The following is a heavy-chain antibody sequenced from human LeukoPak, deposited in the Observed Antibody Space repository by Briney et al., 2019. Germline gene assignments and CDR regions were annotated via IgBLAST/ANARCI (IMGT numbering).Heavy chain of an antibody. CDR1: GYTFTGYY. J-gene: IGHJ6*02. CDR3: ARGRDILTGYYAYYYYGMDV. V-gene: IGHV1-46*01. CDR2: INPSGGST. D-gene: IGHD3-9*01. Sequence: ASVKVSCKTSGYTFTGYYIHWVRQAPGQGLEWMGIINPSGGSTSYAQKFQGRVTMTRDTSTSTVYMELSSLRSEDTAVYYCARGRDILTGYYAYYYYGMDVWGQGTTVTVSS.